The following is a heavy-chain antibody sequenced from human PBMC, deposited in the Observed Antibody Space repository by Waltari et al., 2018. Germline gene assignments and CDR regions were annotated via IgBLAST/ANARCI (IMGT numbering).Heavy chain of an antibody. D-gene: IGHD6-13*01. CDR1: GGSISSSSYY. J-gene: IGHJ4*02. V-gene: IGHV4-39*07. CDR2: IYYSGST. Sequence: QLQLQESGPGLVKPSETLSLTCTVSGGSISSSSYYWGWIRQPPGKGLEWIGSIYYSGSTYYNPSLKSRVTRSVDTSKNQFSLKLSSVTAADTAVYYCAIPYSSSWVIDYWGQGTLVTVSS. CDR3: AIPYSSSWVIDY.